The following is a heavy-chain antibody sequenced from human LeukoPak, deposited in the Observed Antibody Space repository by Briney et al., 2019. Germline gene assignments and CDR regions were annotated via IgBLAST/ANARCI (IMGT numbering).Heavy chain of an antibody. CDR2: MSAYNGKT. V-gene: IGHV1-18*01. Sequence: ASVKVSCKASGYTFTSYGISGVRQAPGQGLEWMGWMSAYNGKTNYAHSLQGRVTVTADTSTSTAYMELRSLRSEDTAVYYCARGMGYSYGHPQGAFDIWGQGTMVTVSS. D-gene: IGHD5-18*01. CDR1: GYTFTSYG. CDR3: ARGMGYSYGHPQGAFDI. J-gene: IGHJ3*02.